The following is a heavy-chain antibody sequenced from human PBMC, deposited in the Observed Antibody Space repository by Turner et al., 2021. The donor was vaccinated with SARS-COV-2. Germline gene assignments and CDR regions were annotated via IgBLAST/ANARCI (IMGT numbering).Heavy chain of an antibody. D-gene: IGHD3-22*01. J-gene: IGHJ1*01. CDR2: ISYDGRNK. V-gene: IGHV3-30*04. Sequence: QVQPVESGGGVVQPGRSLRLSCPASVLTFSSYAMHWVRQAPGKGLELVAVISYDGRNKYYADSVKGRFTISRDNAKNTLYLQMNSLRAEDTAVYYCARECDDSSGCAEYFQHWGQGTLVTVSS. CDR1: VLTFSSYA. CDR3: ARECDDSSGCAEYFQH.